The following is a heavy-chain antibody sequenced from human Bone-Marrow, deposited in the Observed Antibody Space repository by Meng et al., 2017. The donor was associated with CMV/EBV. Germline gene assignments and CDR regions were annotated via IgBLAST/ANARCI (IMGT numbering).Heavy chain of an antibody. CDR3: ASPNYYGDGMDV. V-gene: IGHV1-8*02. D-gene: IGHD3-10*01. CDR2: MNPDSVNP. CDR1: GYTFTSYD. Sequence: ASVKVSCKASGYTFTSYDINWVRQAAGQGLEWMGWMNPDSVNPGYAQKFQGRVTMTRNTSISTAYMELSSLRSEDTAVYYCASPNYYGDGMDVWGQGTTVTVSS. J-gene: IGHJ6*02.